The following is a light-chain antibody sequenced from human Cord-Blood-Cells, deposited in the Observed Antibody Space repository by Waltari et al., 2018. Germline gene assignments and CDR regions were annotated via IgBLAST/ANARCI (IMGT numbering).Light chain of an antibody. V-gene: IGLV2-11*01. CDR2: DVS. CDR1: SSAVGGYNY. CDR3: CSYAGSYTL. Sequence: QSALTQPRSVSGSLGQSVTISCTGPSSAVGGYNYVSWYQQHPGKAPKLMIYDVSKRPSGVPDRFSGSKSGNTASLTISGLQAEDEADYYCCSYAGSYTLFGGGTKLTVL. J-gene: IGLJ2*01.